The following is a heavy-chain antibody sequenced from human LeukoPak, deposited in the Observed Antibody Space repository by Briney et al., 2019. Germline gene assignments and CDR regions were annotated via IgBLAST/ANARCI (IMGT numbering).Heavy chain of an antibody. V-gene: IGHV4-4*07. CDR1: GGSISGYY. D-gene: IGHD5-24*01. J-gene: IGHJ4*02. CDR2: IYVSEST. Sequence: SETLSLTCTVSGGSISGYYWNWIRQPAGKGLEWIGRIYVSESTNYNPSLKSRVTMSVDTSKNQFSLKMSPVTAADTAVYYCTRGQDGYDDYWGQGTLVTVSS. CDR3: TRGQDGYDDY.